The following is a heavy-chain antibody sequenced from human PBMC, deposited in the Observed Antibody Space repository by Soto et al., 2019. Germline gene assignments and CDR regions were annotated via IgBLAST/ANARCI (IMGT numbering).Heavy chain of an antibody. Sequence: EVQLVDSGGGLEEPGRSLRLSCTVSGFTFGDYAMSWFRQAPGKGLEWVGLMRSKSYSGTIEYAASVKGRFTISRDDSNSIAYLQMSSLKIEDTAVYYCSGFSGGDLNHYGMDVWGQGTTVTVSS. CDR1: GFTFGDYA. D-gene: IGHD5-12*01. CDR3: SGFSGGDLNHYGMDV. V-gene: IGHV3-49*03. J-gene: IGHJ6*02. CDR2: MRSKSYSGTI.